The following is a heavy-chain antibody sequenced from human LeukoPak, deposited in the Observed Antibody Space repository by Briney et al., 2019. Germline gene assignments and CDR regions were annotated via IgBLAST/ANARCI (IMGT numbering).Heavy chain of an antibody. CDR2: IYYSGST. CDR3: ARDSGYDIIDY. J-gene: IGHJ4*02. D-gene: IGHD5-12*01. V-gene: IGHV4-39*07. Sequence: PSETLSLTCTVSGGSISSSSYYWGWIRQPPGKGLEWIGSIYYSGSTYYNPSLKSRVTISVDTSKNQFSLKLSSVTAADTAMYYCARDSGYDIIDYWGQGTLVTVSS. CDR1: GGSISSSSYY.